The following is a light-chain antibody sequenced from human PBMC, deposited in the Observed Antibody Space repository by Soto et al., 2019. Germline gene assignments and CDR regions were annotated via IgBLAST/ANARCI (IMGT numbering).Light chain of an antibody. CDR2: GAS. V-gene: IGKV3-15*01. Sequence: EIVMTQSPATLSVSPGERATLSCRASQSVGSDLAWYQHTPGQPPRLLIYGASTRATGIPGRFSGSGSGTEFTPTISSLQSEDFAVYFCQQYNNWPPWTFGQGTKVDI. J-gene: IGKJ1*01. CDR1: QSVGSD. CDR3: QQYNNWPPWT.